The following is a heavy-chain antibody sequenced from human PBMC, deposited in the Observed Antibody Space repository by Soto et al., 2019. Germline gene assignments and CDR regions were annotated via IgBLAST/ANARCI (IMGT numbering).Heavy chain of an antibody. Sequence: GGSLRLSCAASGFTFSSYSMNWVRQAPGKGLEWVSYISSSSSTIYYADSVKGRFTISRDNAKNSLYLQMNSLRDEDTDVYYCARVNGSGSYYVRPFLYGGQGTLVTVSS. D-gene: IGHD3-10*01. CDR2: ISSSSSTI. CDR1: GFTFSSYS. J-gene: IGHJ4*02. CDR3: ARVNGSGSYYVRPFLY. V-gene: IGHV3-48*02.